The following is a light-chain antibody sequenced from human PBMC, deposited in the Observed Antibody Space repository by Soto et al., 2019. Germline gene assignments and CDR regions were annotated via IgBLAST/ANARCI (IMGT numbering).Light chain of an antibody. V-gene: IGKV3-20*01. CDR2: GAS. J-gene: IGKJ1*01. CDR3: QQYGSSRTWT. CDR1: QTVRSSS. Sequence: EIVLTQSPATLSLSPGERATLSCRASQTVRSSSLAWYQQKPGQAPRLLIFGASSRATGIPDRFSGSGSGTDFTLTISRLEPEDFAVYYCQQYGSSRTWTFGQGTKVDI.